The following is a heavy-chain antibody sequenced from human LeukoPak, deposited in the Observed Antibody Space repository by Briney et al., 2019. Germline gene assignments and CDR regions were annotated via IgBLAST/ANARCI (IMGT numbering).Heavy chain of an antibody. CDR1: GYSFTIYW. V-gene: IGHV5-51*01. D-gene: IGHD1-26*01. CDR2: IYPGDSDT. J-gene: IGHJ4*02. Sequence: GESLKISCKGSGYSFTIYWISRVRQMPGKGLEWMGIIYPGDSDTRYSPSFQGQVTISADKSISTAYLQWSSLKASDTATYYCATHSGSYFYYFDNWGQGTLVTVSS. CDR3: ATHSGSYFYYFDN.